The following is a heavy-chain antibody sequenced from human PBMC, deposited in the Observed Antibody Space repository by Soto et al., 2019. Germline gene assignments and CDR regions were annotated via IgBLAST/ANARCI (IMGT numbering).Heavy chain of an antibody. J-gene: IGHJ4*02. Sequence: EASVKVSCKACGGTFSNFTINWVRQAPGKGLEWMGGIIPEGGEANYAQKFQGRVTVTADTATNTAYMELSSLKSDDTAVYYCATPPPLRNMTTSSFAFDFWGQGTPVTVSS. CDR1: GGTFSNFT. V-gene: IGHV1-69*10. D-gene: IGHD4-4*01. CDR3: ATPPPLRNMTTSSFAFDF. CDR2: IIPEGGEA.